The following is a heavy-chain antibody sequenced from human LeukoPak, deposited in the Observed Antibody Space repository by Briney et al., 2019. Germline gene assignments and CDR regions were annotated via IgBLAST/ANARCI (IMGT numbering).Heavy chain of an antibody. CDR2: IYHSGST. J-gene: IGHJ4*02. CDR1: GGSISSSNW. D-gene: IGHD3-10*01. V-gene: IGHV4-4*02. Sequence: PSETLSLTCAVSGGSISSSNWWSWVSQPPGKGLEWIGEIYHSGSTNYNPSLKSRVTISVDKSKNQFSLKLSSVTAADTAVYYCARGRLGGSGSYYNVLDYWGQGTLVTVSS. CDR3: ARGRLGGSGSYYNVLDY.